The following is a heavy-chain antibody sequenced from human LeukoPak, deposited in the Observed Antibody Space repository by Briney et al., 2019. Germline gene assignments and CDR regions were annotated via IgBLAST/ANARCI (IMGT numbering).Heavy chain of an antibody. D-gene: IGHD2-15*01. CDR1: GFTFSSYA. Sequence: GGSLRLSCAASGFTFSSYAMSWVRQAPGKGLEWVSAISGSGGSTYYADSVKGRFTISRDNSKNTLYLQMNSLRADDTAVYYCAKESPYSSNRLYYFDYWGQGTLVTVSS. V-gene: IGHV3-23*01. CDR2: ISGSGGST. CDR3: AKESPYSSNRLYYFDY. J-gene: IGHJ4*02.